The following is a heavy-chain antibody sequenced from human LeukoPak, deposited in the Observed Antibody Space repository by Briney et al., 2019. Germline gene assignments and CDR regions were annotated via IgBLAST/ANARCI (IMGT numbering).Heavy chain of an antibody. D-gene: IGHD6-19*01. Sequence: SETLSLTCAVYGGSFSGYYWSWIRQPPGKGLEWIGYIYYSGSTNYDPSLKSRVTISVDTSKNQFSLKLSSVTAADTAVYYCAIAVAGSSIDYWGQGTLVTVSS. V-gene: IGHV4-59*12. CDR2: IYYSGST. J-gene: IGHJ4*02. CDR3: AIAVAGSSIDY. CDR1: GGSFSGYY.